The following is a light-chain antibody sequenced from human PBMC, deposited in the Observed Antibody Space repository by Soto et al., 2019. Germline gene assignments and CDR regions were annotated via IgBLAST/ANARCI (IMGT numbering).Light chain of an antibody. CDR1: SSNIGSNT. Sequence: QSVLTQPPSASGTPGQRVTISCSGSSSNIGSNTVNWYQQLPGTAPKLLIYNNYQRPSGVPDRFSGSKSGTSASLAISGLQSEDEAAYYCAAWDDSLNGVTFGGGTKVTVL. V-gene: IGLV1-44*01. J-gene: IGLJ2*01. CDR2: NNY. CDR3: AAWDDSLNGVT.